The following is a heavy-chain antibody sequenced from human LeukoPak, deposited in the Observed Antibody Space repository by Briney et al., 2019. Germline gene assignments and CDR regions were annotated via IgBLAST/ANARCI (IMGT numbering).Heavy chain of an antibody. V-gene: IGHV4-39*01. CDR2: IYYSGTT. CDR3: ASVTAAAPFYFDY. CDR1: GGSISSGDYY. J-gene: IGHJ4*02. D-gene: IGHD6-25*01. Sequence: SETLSLTCTVSGGSISSGDYYWAWIRQPPGKGLEWIANIYYSGTTYYNPSLKSRVTISIDTSKNQFSLNLSSVTAADTAVYYCASVTAAAPFYFDYWGQGTPVTVSS.